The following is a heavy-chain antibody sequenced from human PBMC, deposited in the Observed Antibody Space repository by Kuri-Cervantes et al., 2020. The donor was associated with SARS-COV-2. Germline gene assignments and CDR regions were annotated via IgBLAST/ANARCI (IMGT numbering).Heavy chain of an antibody. CDR1: GFTFSSYA. D-gene: IGHD3-10*01. CDR2: ITNSGGSA. Sequence: GESLKISCAASGFTFSSYAMSWVRQAPGKGLEWVSGITNSGGSAYSADSVKGRFTISRDNSKNTLFLQMNSLRAEDTAVYYCAKDRGFPDAFDIWGQGTMVTVSS. J-gene: IGHJ3*02. V-gene: IGHV3-23*01. CDR3: AKDRGFPDAFDI.